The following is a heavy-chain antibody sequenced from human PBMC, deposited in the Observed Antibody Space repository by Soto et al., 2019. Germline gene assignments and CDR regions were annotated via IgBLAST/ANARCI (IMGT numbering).Heavy chain of an antibody. V-gene: IGHV3-49*03. CDR1: GFTFGDYA. CDR3: TRDTHVLRFLEWYYYMDV. J-gene: IGHJ6*03. Sequence: GGSLRLSCTASGFTFGDYAMSWFRQAPGKGLEWVGFIRSKAYGGTTEYAASVKGRFTISRDDSKSIAYLQMNSLKTEDTAVYYCTRDTHVLRFLEWYYYMDVWGKGTTVTVSS. D-gene: IGHD3-3*01. CDR2: IRSKAYGGTT.